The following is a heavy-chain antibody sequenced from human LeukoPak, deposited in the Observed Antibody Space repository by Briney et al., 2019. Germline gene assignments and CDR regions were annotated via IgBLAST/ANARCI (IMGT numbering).Heavy chain of an antibody. J-gene: IGHJ5*02. CDR1: GFTFSSYS. CDR2: ISSSSSYI. D-gene: IGHD5-12*01. CDR3: ARDRGYSGYDA. V-gene: IGHV3-21*01. Sequence: GGSLRLSCAASGFTFSSYSMNWVRQAPGKGLEWVSSISSSSSYIYYADSMKGRFTISRDNAKNSLYLQMNSLRAEDTAVYYCARDRGYSGYDAWGQGTLVTVSS.